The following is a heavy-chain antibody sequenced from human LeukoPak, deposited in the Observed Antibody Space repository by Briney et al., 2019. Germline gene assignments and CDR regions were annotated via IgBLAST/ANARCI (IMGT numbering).Heavy chain of an antibody. CDR1: GGSISTYY. CDR3: AIMTRDDFGEYFFDY. CDR2: IYHDGSA. V-gene: IGHV4-59*01. Sequence: PSETLSLTCAVSGGSISTYYWSWIRQPPGKGLEWIGYIYHDGSAMYSPSLRSRVTISVDRPNNHFSLKLTSVTAADTAVYFCAIMTRDDFGEYFFDYWGQGTLVTVSS. D-gene: IGHD4-17*01. J-gene: IGHJ4*02.